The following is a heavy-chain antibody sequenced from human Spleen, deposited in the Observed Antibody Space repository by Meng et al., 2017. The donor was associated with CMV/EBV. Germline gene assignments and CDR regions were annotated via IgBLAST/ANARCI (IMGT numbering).Heavy chain of an antibody. Sequence: GSLRLSCTVSGGSISSSSYYWGWIRQSPGKGLEWIGSIYYSGSTYYNPSLKSRVTISVDTSKNHFSLKLSSVTAAYTAVYYCASRGLYDFWSGYYGVWGMDVWGQGTTVTVSS. D-gene: IGHD3-3*01. J-gene: IGHJ6*02. CDR2: IYYSGST. CDR1: GGSISSSSYY. V-gene: IGHV4-39*01. CDR3: ASRGLYDFWSGYYGVWGMDV.